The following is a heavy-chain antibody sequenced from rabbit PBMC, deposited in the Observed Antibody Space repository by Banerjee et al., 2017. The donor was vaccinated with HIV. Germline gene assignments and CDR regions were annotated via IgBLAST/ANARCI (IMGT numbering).Heavy chain of an antibody. J-gene: IGHJ4*01. CDR1: GFSFSSNYW. Sequence: QEQLEESGGDLVKPEGSLTLTCTASGFSFSSNYWICWVRQAPGKGLEWIGCIYAGSSDSTYYASWAKGRFTISKTSWTTVTLQMTSLTAADTASYFCARDLAGVIGWNFNLWGPGTLVTVS. V-gene: IGHV1S45*01. CDR3: ARDLAGVIGWNFNL. D-gene: IGHD4-1*01. CDR2: IYAGSSDST.